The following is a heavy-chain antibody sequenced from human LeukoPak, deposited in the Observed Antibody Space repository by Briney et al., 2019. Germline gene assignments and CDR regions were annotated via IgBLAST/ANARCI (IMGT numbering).Heavy chain of an antibody. CDR2: ISAYNGNT. CDR1: GYTFTGYY. J-gene: IGHJ4*02. D-gene: IGHD2-8*01. CDR3: ARARPPVSRLDFDY. V-gene: IGHV1-18*04. Sequence: ASVKVSCKASGYTFTGYYMHWVRQAPGQGLEWMGWISAYNGNTNYAQKLQGRVTMTTDTSTSTAYMELRSLRSDDTAVYYCARARPPVSRLDFDYWGQGTLVTVSS.